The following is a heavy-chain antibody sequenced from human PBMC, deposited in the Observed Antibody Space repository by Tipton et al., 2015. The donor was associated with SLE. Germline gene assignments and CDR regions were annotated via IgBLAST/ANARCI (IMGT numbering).Heavy chain of an antibody. J-gene: IGHJ4*02. CDR1: GGSISSSSYY. Sequence: TLSLTCTVSGGSISSSSYYWGWIRQPPGKGLEWIGSIYYSGSTNYNPSPKSRVTISVDTSKNQFSLNLSSVTAADTAVYYCAREGRDGYSYGAFDYWGQGTLVTVSS. CDR3: AREGRDGYSYGAFDY. D-gene: IGHD5-24*01. V-gene: IGHV4-39*07. CDR2: IYYSGST.